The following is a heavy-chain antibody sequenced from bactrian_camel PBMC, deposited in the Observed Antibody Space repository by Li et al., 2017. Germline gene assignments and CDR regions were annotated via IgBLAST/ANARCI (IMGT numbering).Heavy chain of an antibody. CDR1: GFTFSSTV. Sequence: VQLVESGGDLVQPGGSLRLSCAATGFTFSSTVMRWFRQAPGKGLEWVSTIDHDDTTYYAESAKGRFTISRDNAKNTMYLQMDSLKSEDTAQYYCTTLLGVYWGQGTQVTVS. J-gene: IGHJ4*01. CDR3: TTLLGVY. CDR2: IDHDDTT. D-gene: IGHD3*01. V-gene: IGHV3S10*01.